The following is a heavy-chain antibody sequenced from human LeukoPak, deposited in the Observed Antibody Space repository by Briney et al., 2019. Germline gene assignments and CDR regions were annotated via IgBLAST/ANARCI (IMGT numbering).Heavy chain of an antibody. V-gene: IGHV4-31*03. Sequence: SQTLSLTCTVSGGSISSGGYYWSWIRQHPGKGLEWIGYIYYSGSTYYNPSLKSRVTISVDTSKNQFSLKLSSVTAADTAVYYCARNPDSSGYNWFDPWGQGTLVTVSS. CDR3: ARNPDSSGYNWFDP. D-gene: IGHD3-22*01. J-gene: IGHJ5*02. CDR1: GGSISSGGYY. CDR2: IYYSGST.